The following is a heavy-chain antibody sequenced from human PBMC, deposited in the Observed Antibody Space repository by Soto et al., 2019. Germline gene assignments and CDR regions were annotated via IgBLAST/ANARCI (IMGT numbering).Heavy chain of an antibody. CDR2: IRRKANSYTT. D-gene: IGHD6-19*01. CDR1: GLIFSDYH. Sequence: EVQLVESGGGLVQPGGSLRLSCAASGLIFSDYHMDWVRQAPGKGVEWVGRIRRKANSYTTEYAASVKGRFTISRDDSKSSLYVQMNSLKSEDTAVYYCAMLGGWSGGSSAMDIWGQGTTVSVSS. V-gene: IGHV3-72*01. J-gene: IGHJ6*02. CDR3: AMLGGWSGGSSAMDI.